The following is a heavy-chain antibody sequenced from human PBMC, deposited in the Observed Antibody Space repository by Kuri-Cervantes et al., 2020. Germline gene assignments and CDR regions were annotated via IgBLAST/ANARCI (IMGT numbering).Heavy chain of an antibody. CDR2: IYYSGST. Sequence: SETLSLTCTVSGGSISSYYWSWIRQPPGKGLEWIGYIYYSGSTNYNPSLKSRVTISVDTSKNQFSLKLSSVTAADTAVYYCARTLLWFGEKIDYWGQGTLVTVSS. CDR3: ARTLLWFGEKIDY. J-gene: IGHJ4*02. D-gene: IGHD3-10*01. CDR1: GGSISSYY. V-gene: IGHV4-59*12.